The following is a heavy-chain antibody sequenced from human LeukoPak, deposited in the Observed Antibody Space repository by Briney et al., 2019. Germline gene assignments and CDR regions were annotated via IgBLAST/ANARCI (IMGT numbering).Heavy chain of an antibody. Sequence: GRSLRLSCAACGFTFSGYGMQWVRQAPGKGVDWVAVIWYDGSNKYYADSVKGRFTISRDNSKSTLYLQMNSLRAEDTAVYYCAASRGYSSSRPYYYYGMDVWGQGTTVTVSS. CDR3: AASRGYSSSRPYYYYGMDV. CDR2: IWYDGSNK. J-gene: IGHJ6*02. CDR1: GFTFSGYG. D-gene: IGHD6-13*01. V-gene: IGHV3-33*01.